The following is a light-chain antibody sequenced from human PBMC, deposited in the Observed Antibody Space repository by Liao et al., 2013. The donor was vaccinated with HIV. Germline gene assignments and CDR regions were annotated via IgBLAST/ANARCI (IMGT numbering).Light chain of an antibody. V-gene: IGLV3-1*01. J-gene: IGLJ3*02. Sequence: SSELTQSPSVSVSPGQTASITCSGDYLGDKYASWYQHKPGQAPVLVIYQDNKRPSGIPERFSGSNSGNTATLTISGTQAVDEADYYCQAWDIDMGVFGGGTKLTVL. CDR3: QAWDIDMGV. CDR1: YLGDKY. CDR2: QDN.